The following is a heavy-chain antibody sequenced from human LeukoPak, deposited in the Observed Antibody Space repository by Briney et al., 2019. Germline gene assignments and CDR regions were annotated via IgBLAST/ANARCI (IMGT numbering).Heavy chain of an antibody. CDR3: ARDYYDSSGYYYY. V-gene: IGHV3-74*01. J-gene: IGHJ4*02. Sequence: GGSLRLSCAASGFTFSSYWMHWVRQAPGKGLVWVSRINSDGSSTSYADSVKGRFTISRDNAKNTLYLQMNSLRAEDTAVYYCARDYYDSSGYYYYWGQGTLVTVSP. CDR2: INSDGSST. D-gene: IGHD3-22*01. CDR1: GFTFSSYW.